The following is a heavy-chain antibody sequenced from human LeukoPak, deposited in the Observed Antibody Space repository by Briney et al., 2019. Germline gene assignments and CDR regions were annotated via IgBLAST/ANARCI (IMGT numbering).Heavy chain of an antibody. Sequence: ASVKVSCKASGYIFTSYDINWVRQATGQGLEWMGWMNPNSGNTGYAQKFQGRVTMTRDTSISTAYMELSSLRSEDTAVYYCARMSYYDSSGDNWFDPWGQGTLVTVSS. D-gene: IGHD3-22*01. V-gene: IGHV1-8*01. J-gene: IGHJ5*02. CDR3: ARMSYYDSSGDNWFDP. CDR2: MNPNSGNT. CDR1: GYIFTSYD.